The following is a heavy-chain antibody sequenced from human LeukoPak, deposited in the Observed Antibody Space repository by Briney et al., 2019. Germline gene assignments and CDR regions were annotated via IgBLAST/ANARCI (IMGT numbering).Heavy chain of an antibody. D-gene: IGHD4-23*01. V-gene: IGHV1-46*01. J-gene: IGHJ5*02. CDR1: GYTFTSYA. CDR2: INPSGSST. Sequence: GASVKVSCKASGYTFTSYAMNWVRQAPGQGLEWMGLINPSGSSTLYAEKFRGRIIMTRDMSTATDYMELSSLRSEDTAVYYCARDNSIADRGWWFDPWGQGTLVTVSS. CDR3: ARDNSIADRGWWFDP.